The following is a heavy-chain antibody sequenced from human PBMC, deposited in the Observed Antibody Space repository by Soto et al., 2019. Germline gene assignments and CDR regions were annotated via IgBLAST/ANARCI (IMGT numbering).Heavy chain of an antibody. J-gene: IGHJ4*02. CDR3: AREVTGSYGRFDY. CDR1: GYSLTSYY. CDR2: INPSGGST. Sequence: GASVKVSCKASGYSLTSYYMHWVRQAPGQGLEWMGIINPSGGSTSYAQKFQGRVTMTRGTSTSTVYMELSSLRSEDTAVYYCAREVTGSYGRFDYWGQGTLVTV. D-gene: IGHD1-26*01. V-gene: IGHV1-46*03.